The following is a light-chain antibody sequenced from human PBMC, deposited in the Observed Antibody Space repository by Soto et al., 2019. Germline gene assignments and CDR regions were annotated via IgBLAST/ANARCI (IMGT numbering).Light chain of an antibody. CDR2: ETS. CDR3: LQRNSYPYT. V-gene: IGKV1-17*03. Sequence: DVPMTQSPSAMSASVGDRVTITCRATQDISRFVAWFQQKPGKAPERLIYETSTLQPGVPSRFSGSGSGTEFTRAISGLQPEDVATYYCLQRNSYPYTFGKGTKLEIK. J-gene: IGKJ2*01. CDR1: QDISRF.